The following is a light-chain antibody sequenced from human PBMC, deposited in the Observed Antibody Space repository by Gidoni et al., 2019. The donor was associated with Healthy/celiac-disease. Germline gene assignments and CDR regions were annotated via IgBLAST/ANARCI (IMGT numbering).Light chain of an antibody. CDR3: QQYDNRPPRYT. Sequence: DIQMTQSPSSLSASVGDRVTITCQASQDLSNYLNWYQQKPGKAPKLLIYDASNLETGVPSRFSGSGSGTDFTFTISSLQPEDIATYYCQQYDNRPPRYTFGQGTKLEIK. V-gene: IGKV1-33*01. CDR2: DAS. J-gene: IGKJ2*01. CDR1: QDLSNY.